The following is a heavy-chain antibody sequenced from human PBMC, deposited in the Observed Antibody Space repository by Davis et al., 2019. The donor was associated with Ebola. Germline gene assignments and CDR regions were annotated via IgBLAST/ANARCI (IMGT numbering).Heavy chain of an antibody. D-gene: IGHD3-3*01. CDR3: ARHYYYFWSGYHSIPYYFDY. CDR2: IYYSGST. V-gene: IGHV4-59*08. J-gene: IGHJ4*02. CDR1: GGSISSYY. Sequence: SETLSLTCTVSGGSISSYYWSWIRQPPGKGLEWIGYIYYSGSTNYNPSLKSRVTISVDTSKNQFSLKLSSVTAADTAVYYCARHYYYFWSGYHSIPYYFDYWGQGTLVTVSS.